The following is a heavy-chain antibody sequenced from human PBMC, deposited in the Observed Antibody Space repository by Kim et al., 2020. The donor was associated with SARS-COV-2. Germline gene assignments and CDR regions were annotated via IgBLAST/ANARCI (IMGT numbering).Heavy chain of an antibody. D-gene: IGHD1-26*01. CDR2: INPNSGGT. V-gene: IGHV1-2*02. CDR1: GYTFTGYY. J-gene: IGHJ6*02. Sequence: ASVKVSCKASGYTFTGYYMHWVRKAPGQGLEWMGWINPNSGGTNYAQKFQGRVTMTRDTSISPASLELSRLRSAATAVSSCACRGGTPGPSSYGMAVWGPATTVTGAS. CDR3: ACRGGTPGPSSYGMAV.